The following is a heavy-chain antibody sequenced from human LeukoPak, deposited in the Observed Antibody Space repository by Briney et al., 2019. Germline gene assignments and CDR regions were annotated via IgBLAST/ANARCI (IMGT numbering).Heavy chain of an antibody. Sequence: SETLSLTCTVSGGSISSGTYYWNWIRQPAGKGLEWIGRIYISGSTNYNPSLKSRVTISVDTSKNQFSLKLTSVTAADTAVYYCARDPRGPTGYDSSGRDSFDYWGQGTLVTVSS. CDR3: ARDPRGPTGYDSSGRDSFDY. J-gene: IGHJ4*02. V-gene: IGHV4-61*02. D-gene: IGHD3-22*01. CDR2: IYISGST. CDR1: GGSISSGTYY.